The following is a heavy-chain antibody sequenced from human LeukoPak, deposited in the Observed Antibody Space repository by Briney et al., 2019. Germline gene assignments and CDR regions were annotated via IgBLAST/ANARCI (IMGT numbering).Heavy chain of an antibody. CDR1: GFPFRSYW. J-gene: IGHJ4*02. CDR3: ARESSGVLGFDY. D-gene: IGHD3-10*01. Sequence: GGSLRLSCAASGFPFRSYWMHWVRQAPGKGLEWVSGISDSGGSTNYADSVKGRFTISRDNSKNTLYLQMNSLRDEDTAVYYCARESSGVLGFDYWGQGTLVTVSS. CDR2: ISDSGGST. V-gene: IGHV3-23*01.